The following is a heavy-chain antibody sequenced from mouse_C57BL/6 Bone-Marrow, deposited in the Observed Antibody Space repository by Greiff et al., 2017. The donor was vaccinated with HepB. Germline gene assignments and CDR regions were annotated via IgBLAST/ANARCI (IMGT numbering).Heavy chain of an antibody. CDR3: ATYGNFDY. Sequence: QVQLQQSGPELVKPGASVKISCKASGYAFSSSWMNWVKQRPGKGLEWIGRIYPGDGDTNYNGKFKGKATLTADKSSSTAYMQLSSLTSEDSAVSFCATYGNFDYWGQGTTLTVSS. V-gene: IGHV1-82*01. J-gene: IGHJ2*01. CDR2: IYPGDGDT. CDR1: GYAFSSSW. D-gene: IGHD2-1*01.